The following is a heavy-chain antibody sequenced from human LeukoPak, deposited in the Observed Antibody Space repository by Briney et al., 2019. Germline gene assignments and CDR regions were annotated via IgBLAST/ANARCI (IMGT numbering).Heavy chain of an antibody. CDR1: GGTFSSYA. D-gene: IGHD6-13*01. CDR2: IIPILGIA. V-gene: IGHV1-69*04. Sequence: SVKVSCKASGGTFSSYAISWVRQAPGQGLEWMGRIIPILGIANYAQKFQGRVTITADKSTSTAYMELSSLRSEDTAVYYCARPSRNRIAAAGEGGMDVWGQGTTVTVSS. CDR3: ARPSRNRIAAAGEGGMDV. J-gene: IGHJ6*02.